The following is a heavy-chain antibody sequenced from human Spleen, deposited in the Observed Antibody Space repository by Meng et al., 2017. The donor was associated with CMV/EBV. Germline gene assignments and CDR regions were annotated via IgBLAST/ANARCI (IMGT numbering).Heavy chain of an antibody. D-gene: IGHD3-10*01. CDR1: GFRFSSYA. J-gene: IGHJ4*02. CDR2: ISDDGSNK. Sequence: ASGFRFSSYAMHWVRQTPGKGLEWVTVISDDGSNKYYADSVKGRFTISRDNSKNTLYLQMNSLRAEDTAVYYCAREDYNSGSYYLDSWGQGTLVTVSS. CDR3: AREDYNSGSYYLDS. V-gene: IGHV3-30*04.